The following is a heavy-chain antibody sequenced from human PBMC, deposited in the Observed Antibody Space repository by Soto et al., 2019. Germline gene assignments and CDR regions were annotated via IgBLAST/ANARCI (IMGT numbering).Heavy chain of an antibody. D-gene: IGHD6-6*01. Sequence: EVQLLESGGGLVQPGGSLRLSCAASGFNFRYYAMTWVRQAPGKGLEWVSSINDNGDSTHYADSVKGRFTISRDNSKNTLYLQMTSLTAEDSAVYFCATASNSSPWFDSWLESWGQGTLVTVSS. CDR1: GFNFRYYA. J-gene: IGHJ5*01. V-gene: IGHV3-23*01. CDR3: ATASNSSPWFDSWLES. CDR2: INDNGDST.